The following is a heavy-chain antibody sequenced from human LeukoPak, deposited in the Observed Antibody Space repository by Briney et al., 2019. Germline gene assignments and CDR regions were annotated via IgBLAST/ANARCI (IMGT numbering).Heavy chain of an antibody. J-gene: IGHJ4*02. CDR2: IWYDGSNK. D-gene: IGHD3-22*01. CDR1: GFTFSSYG. CDR3: AREGLDKASFDY. Sequence: GGSLRLSCAASGFTFSSYGMHWVRQAPGKGLEWVAVIWYDGSNKYYADSVKGRFTISRDNSKNTLYLQMNSLRAEDTAVYYCAREGLDKASFDYWGQGTLVTVSS. V-gene: IGHV3-33*01.